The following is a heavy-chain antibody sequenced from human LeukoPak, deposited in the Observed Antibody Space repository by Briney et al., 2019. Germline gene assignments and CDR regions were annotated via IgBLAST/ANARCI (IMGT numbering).Heavy chain of an antibody. D-gene: IGHD6-13*01. J-gene: IGHJ3*02. CDR1: GFSFSTYS. V-gene: IGHV3-48*01. Sequence: GGSLRLSCAASGFSFSTYSMNWVRQAPGKGLEWVSYISSSSSTIYYADSVKGRFTISRDNAKNSLYLQMNSLRAEDTAVYYCARSGIAEPDAFDIWGQGTMVTVSS. CDR3: ARSGIAEPDAFDI. CDR2: ISSSSSTI.